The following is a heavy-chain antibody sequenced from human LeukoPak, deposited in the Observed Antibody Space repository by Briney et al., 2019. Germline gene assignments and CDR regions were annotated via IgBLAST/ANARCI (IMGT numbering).Heavy chain of an antibody. V-gene: IGHV3-23*01. CDR2: ISGSGGST. J-gene: IGHJ4*02. Sequence: GGSLRLSCAASGFTFSSYAMSWVRQAPGKGLEWVSAISGSGGSTYYADSVKGRFTISRGNAKNSLYLQMNSLRAEDTAVYYCAATPSITIFGVVIGTGYWGQGTLVTVSS. CDR1: GFTFSSYA. CDR3: AATPSITIFGVVIGTGY. D-gene: IGHD3-3*01.